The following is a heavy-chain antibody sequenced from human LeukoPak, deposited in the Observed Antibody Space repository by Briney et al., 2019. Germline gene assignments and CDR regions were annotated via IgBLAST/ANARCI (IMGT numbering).Heavy chain of an antibody. CDR3: ARDHNYAFDN. CDR1: GFIVGVYS. D-gene: IGHD5-24*01. CDR2: IGIDSGNT. Sequence: GRSLRLSWVPSGFIVGVYSMKWVRQAPGKGLEWIAYIGIDSGNTKYADSVKGRFTSSGEDAKNTLYLQMNSLRVEDTALYYCARDHNYAFDNWGQGTLVTVSS. V-gene: IGHV3-48*04. J-gene: IGHJ4*02.